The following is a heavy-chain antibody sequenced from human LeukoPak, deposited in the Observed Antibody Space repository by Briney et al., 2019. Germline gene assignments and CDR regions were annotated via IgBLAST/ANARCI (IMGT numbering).Heavy chain of an antibody. J-gene: IGHJ1*01. CDR3: AKLGSSGYFQH. D-gene: IGHD3-22*01. CDR1: GFTFSSYA. Sequence: GGSLRLSYAASGFTFSSYAMSWVRQALGKGLEWVSSISSSGVSTYYADSVKGRFTISRDNSKNTLYLQVNSLRAEDMAVYYCAKLGSSGYFQHWGQGTLVTVSS. V-gene: IGHV3-23*01. CDR2: ISSSGVST.